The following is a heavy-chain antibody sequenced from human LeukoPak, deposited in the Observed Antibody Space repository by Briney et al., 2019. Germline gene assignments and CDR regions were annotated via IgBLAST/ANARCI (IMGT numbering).Heavy chain of an antibody. D-gene: IGHD3-3*01. CDR3: ASHRVTIFGVVIPFDP. CDR1: GLSFNRYW. V-gene: IGHV3-74*01. Sequence: GGSLRHSCVASGLSFNRYWVHWVRQPPGKGLVWVSRINSDGSSTSYADSVKGRFTISRDNAKNTLYLQMNSLRAEDTAVYCCASHRVTIFGVVIPFDPWGQGTLVTVSS. J-gene: IGHJ5*02. CDR2: INSDGSST.